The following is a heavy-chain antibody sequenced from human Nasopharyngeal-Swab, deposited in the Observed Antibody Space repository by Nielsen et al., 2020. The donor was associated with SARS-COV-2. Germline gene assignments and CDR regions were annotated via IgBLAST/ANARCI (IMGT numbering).Heavy chain of an antibody. CDR2: ISSSGSTI. J-gene: IGHJ3*02. D-gene: IGHD3-22*01. V-gene: IGHV3-48*03. CDR1: GFTFSSYE. CDR3: AREGENDSSGYFSDAFDI. Sequence: GGSLRLSCAASGFTFSSYEMNWVRQAPGKGLEWVSYISSSGSTIYYADSVKGRFTTSRDNAKNSLYLQMNSLRAEDTAVYYCAREGENDSSGYFSDAFDIWGQGTMVTVSS.